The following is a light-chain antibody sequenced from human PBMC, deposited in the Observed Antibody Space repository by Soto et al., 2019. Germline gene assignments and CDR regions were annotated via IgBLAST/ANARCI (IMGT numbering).Light chain of an antibody. CDR1: SSDIGRYND. J-gene: IGLJ3*02. CDR3: SSYTTSTTWV. Sequence: QSVLTQPASVSGSPGQSITISCTGTSSDIGRYNDVSWYQQHPGKAPKLMISEVTNRPSGVSDRFSASKSGNTASLTISGLQADYEADYYCSSYTTSTTWVFGGGTKLTVL. CDR2: EVT. V-gene: IGLV2-14*01.